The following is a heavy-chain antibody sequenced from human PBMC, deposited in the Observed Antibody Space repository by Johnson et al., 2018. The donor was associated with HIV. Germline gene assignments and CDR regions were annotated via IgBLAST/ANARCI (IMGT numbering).Heavy chain of an antibody. Sequence: VQLVESGGGLVQPGRSLRLSCAASGFTFDDYAMHWVRQAPGKGLEWVSVIYSGGSTYYADSVKGRFTICRDNAKNSLCLQMNSLRAGDTAVYDCASPPEVFDSWGQGTMVTGSP. V-gene: IGHV3-9*01. CDR2: IYSGGST. CDR1: GFTFDDYA. CDR3: ASPPEVFDS. J-gene: IGHJ3*02.